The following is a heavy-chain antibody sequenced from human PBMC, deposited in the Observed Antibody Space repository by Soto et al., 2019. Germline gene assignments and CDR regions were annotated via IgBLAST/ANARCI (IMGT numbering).Heavy chain of an antibody. CDR1: GFTFSSYA. J-gene: IGHJ6*02. V-gene: IGHV3-23*01. CDR2: ISGSGGGT. CDR3: AKKVTFVESHSIYRYYGMDV. Sequence: GGSLRLSCAASGFTFSSYAMSWVRQAPGRGLEWVSGISGSGGGTNYANSVKGRFTISRDNSKNTLYLQMSSLRAEDTAIYYCAKKVTFVESHSIYRYYGMDVWGQGTTVTVSS. D-gene: IGHD3-10*01.